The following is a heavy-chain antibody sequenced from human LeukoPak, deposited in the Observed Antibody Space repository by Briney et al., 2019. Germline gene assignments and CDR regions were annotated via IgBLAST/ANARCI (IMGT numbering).Heavy chain of an antibody. D-gene: IGHD2-2*01. Sequence: PGGSLRLSCAASGFTFSEYYIRWLRQPPGKGLEGVSYISSSGSTIYSADPVKDRFTISKDNAKNSLYLQMNSLRAEDSDGYCCGRDVLYCSSSSCYSSGAFDIWGQGTMVSVSS. CDR3: GRDVLYCSSSSCYSSGAFDI. CDR2: ISSSGSTI. V-gene: IGHV3-11*04. CDR1: GFTFSEYY. J-gene: IGHJ3*02.